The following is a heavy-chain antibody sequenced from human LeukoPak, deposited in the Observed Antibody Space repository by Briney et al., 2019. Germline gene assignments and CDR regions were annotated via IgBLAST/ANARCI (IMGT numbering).Heavy chain of an antibody. D-gene: IGHD2-15*01. CDR2: ISYDESYK. J-gene: IGHJ6*02. V-gene: IGHV3-30*04. CDR3: ARGLGGSGSSPDQYFGMDV. CDR1: GFTLSGYS. Sequence: PGGSLRLSCVASGFTLSGYSMHWVRQAPGKGLEWVAVISYDESYKYYADSVKGRFTISRDKSNSALYLHMNSLRPEDTAVYSCARGLGGSGSSPDQYFGMDVWGQGTTVTVSS.